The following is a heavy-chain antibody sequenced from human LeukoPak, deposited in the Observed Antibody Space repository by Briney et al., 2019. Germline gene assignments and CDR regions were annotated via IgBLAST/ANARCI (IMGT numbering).Heavy chain of an antibody. D-gene: IGHD2-2*02. V-gene: IGHV4-38-2*01. CDR3: ATQEDCSSTSCYKPSDYYYYMDV. CDR2: IYHSGST. CDR1: GYSISSGYY. J-gene: IGHJ6*03. Sequence: PSETLSLTCAVSGYSISSGYYWGWIRQPPGKGLEWIGSIYHSGSTYYNPSLKSRVTISIDTSKNQFSLKLTSVTAADTAVYYCATQEDCSSTSCYKPSDYYYYMDVWGKGTTVTVSS.